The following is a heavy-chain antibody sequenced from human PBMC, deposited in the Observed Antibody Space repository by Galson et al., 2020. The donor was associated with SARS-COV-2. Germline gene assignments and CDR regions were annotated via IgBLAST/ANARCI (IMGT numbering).Heavy chain of an antibody. CDR2: IYPGDSET. D-gene: IGHD5-12*01. Sequence: GESLKISCEASGYSFSNYWIAWLRQMPGKDLEWMGIIYPGDSETLYSPSFQGHVTISADRSRSAAHLHWGSLEASDTAIYYCARQRVPEKYTGYVDFDYWGQGTLVVVSS. CDR1: GYSFSNYW. CDR3: ARQRVPEKYTGYVDFDY. V-gene: IGHV5-51*01. J-gene: IGHJ4*02.